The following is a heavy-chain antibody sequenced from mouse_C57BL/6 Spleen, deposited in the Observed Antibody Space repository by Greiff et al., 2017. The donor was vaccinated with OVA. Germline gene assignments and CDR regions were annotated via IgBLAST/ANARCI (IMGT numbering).Heavy chain of an antibody. CDR1: GYTFTSYW. D-gene: IGHD1-1*01. CDR3: AREGYYYGSSPFAY. Sequence: QVQLKQPGAELVKPGASVKLSCKASGYTFTSYWMHWVKQRPGRGLEWIGRIDPNSGGTKYNEKFKSKATLTVDKPSSTAYMQLSSLTSEDSAVYYCAREGYYYGSSPFAYWGQGTLVTVSA. CDR2: IDPNSGGT. J-gene: IGHJ3*01. V-gene: IGHV1-72*01.